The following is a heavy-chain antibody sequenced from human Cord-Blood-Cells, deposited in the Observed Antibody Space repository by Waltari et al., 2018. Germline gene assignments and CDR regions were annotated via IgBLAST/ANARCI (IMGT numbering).Heavy chain of an antibody. Sequence: QVQLVQSGAEVKKPGASVKVSCKASGYTFTGSYMHWVRQAPGHGLEWMGWINPNSGGTNDAQKSQGRVTMTRDTSISTAYMELSRLRSDDTAVYYWARDEGANYDSSGYFDYWGQGTLVTVSS. CDR3: ARDEGANYDSSGYFDY. V-gene: IGHV1-2*02. CDR1: GYTFTGSY. J-gene: IGHJ4*02. D-gene: IGHD3-22*01. CDR2: INPNSGGT.